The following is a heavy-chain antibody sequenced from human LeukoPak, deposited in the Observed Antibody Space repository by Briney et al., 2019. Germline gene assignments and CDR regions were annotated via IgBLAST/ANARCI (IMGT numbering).Heavy chain of an antibody. Sequence: ASVKVSCKASGYTFTGYYMHWVRQAPGQGLEWMGIVNPSGGSTSYAQRFQGRVILTRDTSTSTVYMELSSLRSEDTAVYYCARATTTNYYFNYWGQETLVTVSS. D-gene: IGHD1-26*01. V-gene: IGHV1-46*03. J-gene: IGHJ4*02. CDR1: GYTFTGYY. CDR3: ARATTTNYYFNY. CDR2: VNPSGGST.